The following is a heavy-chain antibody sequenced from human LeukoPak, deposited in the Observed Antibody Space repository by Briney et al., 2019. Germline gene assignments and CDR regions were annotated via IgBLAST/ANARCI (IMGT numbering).Heavy chain of an antibody. CDR1: GYTFTSYA. CDR3: ARAVGYDSSGYYPFDY. J-gene: IGHJ4*02. Sequence: VASVKVSCKASGYTFTSYAMHWVRQAPGQRLEWMGWINAGNGNTKYSQKFQGRVTITRDTSASTAYMELSSLRSEDTAVYYCARAVGYDSSGYYPFDYWGQGILVTVSS. V-gene: IGHV1-3*01. D-gene: IGHD3-22*01. CDR2: INAGNGNT.